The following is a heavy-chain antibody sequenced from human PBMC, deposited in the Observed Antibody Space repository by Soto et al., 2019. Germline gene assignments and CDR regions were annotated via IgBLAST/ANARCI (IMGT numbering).Heavy chain of an antibody. J-gene: IGHJ4*02. V-gene: IGHV3-7*01. CDR1: GFTFSDFW. CDR3: ARGGSWGPAF. CDR2: IKHDGSET. D-gene: IGHD2-15*01. Sequence: EVQVVESGGDLVQPGGSLRLSCVVSGFTFSDFWMSWVRQAPGKGLDWVANIKHDGSETYYVGSVEGRFTISRDNTKDSLYLQINSLRAEDTAVYYCARGGSWGPAFWGQGTLVTVYS.